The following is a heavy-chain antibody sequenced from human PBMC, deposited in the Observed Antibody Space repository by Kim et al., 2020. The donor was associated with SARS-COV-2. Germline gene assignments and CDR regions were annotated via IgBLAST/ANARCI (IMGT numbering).Heavy chain of an antibody. CDR2: ITAGGGST. V-gene: IGHV3-23*01. CDR1: GFTFSSYA. CDR3: AKDRGGGWHNCGLDF. J-gene: IGHJ4*02. Sequence: GGSLRLSCAASGFTFSSYAMSWVRQAPGKGLEWVSAITAGGGSTLFADSVKGRFTISRDDSRNILYLQMNSLRAEDPAVYYCAKDRGGGWHNCGLDFWGQGTLVTVSS. D-gene: IGHD2-15*01.